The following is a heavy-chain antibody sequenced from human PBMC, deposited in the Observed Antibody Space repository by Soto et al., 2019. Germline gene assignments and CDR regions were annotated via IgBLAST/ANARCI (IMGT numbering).Heavy chain of an antibody. CDR1: GGSFRGLS. CDR3: ARSRKSGDHSLGLDY. Sequence: SETLSLTCAVYGGSFRGLSWNWLRQSPGKKLDGIGEIDYRGNTNYNPSLRSRVPLSVDAAKNQFALNVRSVSAADAANYYCARSRKSGDHSLGLDYWGRGSLVTVPS. V-gene: IGHV4-34*01. CDR2: IDYRGNT. D-gene: IGHD2-21*01. J-gene: IGHJ4*02.